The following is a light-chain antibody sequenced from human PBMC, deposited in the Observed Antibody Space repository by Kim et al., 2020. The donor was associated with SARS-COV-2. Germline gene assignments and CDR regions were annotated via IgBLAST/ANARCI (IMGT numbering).Light chain of an antibody. J-gene: IGLJ1*01. Sequence: TTSYTGTRTDIGCHNYVSWYQQPPGKAPQLIIFDVSRRPSGISYRFSGSKSGNTASLTISGLQTQDEADYYCSSYTRTNTVYVFGGGTKVTVL. CDR2: DVS. V-gene: IGLV2-14*03. CDR3: SSYTRTNTVYV. CDR1: RTDIGCHNY.